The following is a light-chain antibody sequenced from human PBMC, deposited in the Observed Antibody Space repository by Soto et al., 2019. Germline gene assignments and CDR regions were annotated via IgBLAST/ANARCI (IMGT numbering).Light chain of an antibody. V-gene: IGKV3-20*01. J-gene: IGKJ1*01. CDR2: GAS. Sequence: EIVLTQSPGTLSLSPVERATLSCMASQSVSSSYLAWYQQKPGQAPRLLIYGASSRATGIPDRFSGSGSGTDFTLTISRLEPEDFAVYYCQQYGSLWTFGQGTKVDIK. CDR1: QSVSSSY. CDR3: QQYGSLWT.